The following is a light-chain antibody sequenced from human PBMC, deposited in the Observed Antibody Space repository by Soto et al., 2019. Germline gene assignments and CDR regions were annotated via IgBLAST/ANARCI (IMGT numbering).Light chain of an antibody. V-gene: IGKV3-15*01. J-gene: IGKJ5*01. CDR3: QQYNNWPPIP. CDR2: GAS. CDR1: QSVSSN. Sequence: EIVMTQSPATLSVSPGERATLSCRASQSVSSNLAWYQQKPGQAPRLLIYGASPRATGIPARFSGSGSGTEFTLTISSLQSEDFAVYYCQQYNNWPPIPFGQGTRLEIK.